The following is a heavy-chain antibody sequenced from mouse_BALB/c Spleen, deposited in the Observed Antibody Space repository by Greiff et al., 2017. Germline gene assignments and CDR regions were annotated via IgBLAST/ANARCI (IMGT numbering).Heavy chain of an antibody. Sequence: QVQLKESGPGLVAPSQSLSITCTVSGFSLTSYGVHWVRQPPGKGLEWLGVIWAGGSTNYNSALMSRLSISKDNSKSQVFLTMNSLQTDDTAMYYCARDPYGSPYFDYWGQGTTLTVSS. CDR2: IWAGGST. D-gene: IGHD1-1*01. V-gene: IGHV2-9*02. CDR3: ARDPYGSPYFDY. J-gene: IGHJ2*01. CDR1: GFSLTSYG.